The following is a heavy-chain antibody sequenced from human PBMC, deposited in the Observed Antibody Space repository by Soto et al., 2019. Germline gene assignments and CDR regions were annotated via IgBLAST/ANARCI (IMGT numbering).Heavy chain of an antibody. V-gene: IGHV4-39*01. CDR1: GGSISSSSYY. CDR3: ARQLQYSSGWYWDNWFDP. J-gene: IGHJ5*02. CDR2: IYYSGST. D-gene: IGHD6-19*01. Sequence: NPSETLSLTCTVSGGSISSSSYYWGWIRQPPGKGLEWIGSIYYSGSTYYNPSLKSRVTISVDTSKNQFSLKLSSVTAADTAVYYCARQLQYSSGWYWDNWFDPWGQGTLVTVSS.